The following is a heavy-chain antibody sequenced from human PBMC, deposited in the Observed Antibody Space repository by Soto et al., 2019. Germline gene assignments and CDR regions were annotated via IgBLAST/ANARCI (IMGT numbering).Heavy chain of an antibody. CDR3: ERLTQIVVVPEI. Sequence: PGESLKISCKGSGYSFTSYSIGWVRQMPGKGLEWMWIIYPGDSDTSYSPSFQGQVTISADNSNSTAYLQRNSLKASDTAMYYCERLTQIVVVPEIWGQGTMVNVSS. J-gene: IGHJ3*02. CDR2: IYPGDSDT. V-gene: IGHV5-51*01. CDR1: GYSFTSYS. D-gene: IGHD3-22*01.